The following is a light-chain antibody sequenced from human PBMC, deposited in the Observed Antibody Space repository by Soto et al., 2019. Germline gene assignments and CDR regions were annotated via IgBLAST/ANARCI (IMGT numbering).Light chain of an antibody. CDR2: GAS. J-gene: IGKJ4*01. CDR1: QSVSTN. V-gene: IGKV3-15*01. Sequence: EIVMTQSPATLSVSPGERVTLSCRASQSVSTNLAWYQQKPGQAPRPLIYGASTSATGVPARFSGSGSGTEFTLTISSLQSEDFAVYYCQHYNNLWGFGGGTKVEIK. CDR3: QHYNNLWG.